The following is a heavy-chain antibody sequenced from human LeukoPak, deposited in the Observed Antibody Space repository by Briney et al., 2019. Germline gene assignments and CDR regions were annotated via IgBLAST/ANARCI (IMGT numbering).Heavy chain of an antibody. CDR3: AELGITMIGGV. CDR1: GFTFSIYN. Sequence: GGSLRLSCAASGFTFSIYNMNWVRQAPGKGLEWVSYISSSGSTIYYADSVKGRFTISRDNAKNSLYLQMNSLRAEDTAVYYCAELGITMIGGVWGKGTTVTISS. CDR2: ISSSGSTI. V-gene: IGHV3-48*04. J-gene: IGHJ6*04. D-gene: IGHD3-10*02.